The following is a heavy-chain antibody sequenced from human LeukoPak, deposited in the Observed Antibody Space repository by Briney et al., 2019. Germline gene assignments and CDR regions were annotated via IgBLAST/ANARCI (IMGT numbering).Heavy chain of an antibody. Sequence: SETLSLTCAVYGGSFSGYYWSWIRQPPGKGLEWIGEINHSGSNNYNPSLKSRVTISVDTSKNQFSLKLSSVTAADTAVYYCASQLHYYDSSGYDYWGQGTLVTVSS. D-gene: IGHD3-22*01. CDR2: INHSGSN. CDR3: ASQLHYYDSSGYDY. J-gene: IGHJ4*02. CDR1: GGSFSGYY. V-gene: IGHV4-34*01.